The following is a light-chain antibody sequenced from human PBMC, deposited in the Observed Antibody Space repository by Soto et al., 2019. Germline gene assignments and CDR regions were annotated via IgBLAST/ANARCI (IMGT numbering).Light chain of an antibody. CDR3: AAWEDSLSEGV. J-gene: IGLJ2*01. CDR1: RSNIGSNY. CDR2: RNN. Sequence: QSVLTQPPSASGTPGQRVTISCSGSRSNIGSNYVYWYQQLPGTAPKLLIYRNNQRPSGVPDRFSASKSGTSASLAISGLRSEDEADYYCAAWEDSLSEGVFGGGTKLTVL. V-gene: IGLV1-47*01.